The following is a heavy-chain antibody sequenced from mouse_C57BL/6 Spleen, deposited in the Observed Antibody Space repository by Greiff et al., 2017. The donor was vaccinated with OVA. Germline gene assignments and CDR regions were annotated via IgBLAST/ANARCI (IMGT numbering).Heavy chain of an antibody. CDR2: INPNNGGT. V-gene: IGHV1-26*01. CDR3: AKGDYDAWFAY. Sequence: EVQLQQSGPELVKPGASVKISCKASGYTFTDYYMNWVKQSHGKSLEWIGDINPNNGGTSYNQKFKGKATLTVDKSSSTAYMELRSLPSEDSAVYYCAKGDYDAWFAYWGQGTLVTVSA. D-gene: IGHD2-4*01. J-gene: IGHJ3*01. CDR1: GYTFTDYY.